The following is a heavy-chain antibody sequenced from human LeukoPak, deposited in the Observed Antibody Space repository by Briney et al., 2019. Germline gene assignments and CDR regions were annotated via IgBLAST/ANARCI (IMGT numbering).Heavy chain of an antibody. CDR3: ARRVAVTGIYCFDH. V-gene: IGHV4-59*08. Sequence: SETLSLTCTVSGGSISTYYWSWIRQPPEKGLEWIGYVYYSGATNYNPSLKSRVTISLDMSKNQFSLRLTSVTAADTAVYYCARRVAVTGIYCFDHWGQGTPVTVSS. CDR1: GGSISTYY. CDR2: VYYSGAT. J-gene: IGHJ4*02. D-gene: IGHD6-19*01.